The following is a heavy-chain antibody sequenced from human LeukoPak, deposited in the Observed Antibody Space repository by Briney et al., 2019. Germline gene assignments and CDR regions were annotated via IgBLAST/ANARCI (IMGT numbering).Heavy chain of an antibody. J-gene: IGHJ4*02. Sequence: GASVKVSCKASGYTFTGYFMHWVRQAPGQGPEWMGWINPNSGGTDYAQKFKGRVTMSRDTSMSTTYMELSNLRSDDTAVYYCARVFMVQEFDYWGQGTLVTVSS. V-gene: IGHV1-2*02. CDR2: INPNSGGT. CDR3: ARVFMVQEFDY. CDR1: GYTFTGYF. D-gene: IGHD4/OR15-4a*01.